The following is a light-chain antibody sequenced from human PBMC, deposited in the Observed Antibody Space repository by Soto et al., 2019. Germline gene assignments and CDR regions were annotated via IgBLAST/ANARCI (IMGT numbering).Light chain of an antibody. Sequence: EIVLTQSPGTLFLSPLERSTLSCRASQSVSNNYLAWYQQRPGQAPRLLIYGASNRATGIPDRFSGSGSGTDFTLTISRLEPEDFAVYYCQQYGSSGTFGQGTKVDIK. CDR3: QQYGSSGT. V-gene: IGKV3-20*01. CDR2: GAS. J-gene: IGKJ1*01. CDR1: QSVSNNY.